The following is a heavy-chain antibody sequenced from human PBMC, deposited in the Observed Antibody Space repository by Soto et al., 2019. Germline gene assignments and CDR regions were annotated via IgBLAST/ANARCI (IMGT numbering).Heavy chain of an antibody. Sequence: EVQLLESGGGLVQPGGSLRLSCAASGFTFSSYAMTWVRQAPGKGLEGVSVITGGVGVTYYADSVKGRFTISRDNSKNTLYLQMNSLRAEDTAVYNCGKFQGETFNKWYFHYWGQGTLVTVSS. CDR3: GKFQGETFNKWYFHY. D-gene: IGHD3-16*01. V-gene: IGHV3-23*01. CDR1: GFTFSSYA. CDR2: ITGGVGVT. J-gene: IGHJ4*02.